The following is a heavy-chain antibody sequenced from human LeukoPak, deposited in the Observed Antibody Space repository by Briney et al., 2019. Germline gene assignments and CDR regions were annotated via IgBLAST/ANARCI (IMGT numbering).Heavy chain of an antibody. J-gene: IGHJ1*01. D-gene: IGHD2-15*01. CDR3: ARDFRRGGSMEYFQH. CDR1: GYTFTDYY. V-gene: IGHV1-2*02. CDR2: INPNTGGT. Sequence: VASVKVPCKASGYTFTDYYIHWVRQAPGQGPEWMGWINPNTGGTIYALKFQGRVTVTRDTSISTVSMDLSRLSSDDTAVYYCARDFRRGGSMEYFQHWGQGTLVTVSS.